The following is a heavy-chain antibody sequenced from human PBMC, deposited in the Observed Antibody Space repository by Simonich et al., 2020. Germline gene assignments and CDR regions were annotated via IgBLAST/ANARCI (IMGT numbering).Heavy chain of an antibody. CDR2: SNPNRGGT. Sequence: QVPLVQSGAEVKKPGASVKVSCKASGYTFTGYYMHWVRQAPGQGLWGRGGSNPNRGGTNHAQKLQGRVTMTRDTSISTAYMELSRLRSDDTAVYYCARDSYSGWYFDLWGRGTLVTVSS. CDR3: ARDSYSGWYFDL. J-gene: IGHJ2*01. CDR1: GYTFTGYY. D-gene: IGHD3-16*01. V-gene: IGHV1-2*02.